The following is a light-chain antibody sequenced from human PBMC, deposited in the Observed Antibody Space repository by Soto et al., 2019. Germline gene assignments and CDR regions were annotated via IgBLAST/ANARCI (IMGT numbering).Light chain of an antibody. CDR3: QQYDNSLYT. V-gene: IGKV3-20*01. CDR2: GAS. Sequence: EIVLTQSPGTLSLSPGERATLSCRASQSVSSTYLAWYQQKPGQAPRHLIYGASSRATGIPDRFSASGSGTDFTLTISRLEPEDFAVYYCQQYDNSLYTFGQGTKLEIK. CDR1: QSVSSTY. J-gene: IGKJ2*01.